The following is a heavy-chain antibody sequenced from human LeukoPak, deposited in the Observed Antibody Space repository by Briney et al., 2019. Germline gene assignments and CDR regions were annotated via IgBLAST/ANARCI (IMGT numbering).Heavy chain of an antibody. V-gene: IGHV3-23*01. J-gene: IGHJ3*02. D-gene: IGHD1-26*01. CDR1: GFTFSSYA. CDR3: AKDRSYPPQGAFDI. CDR2: ISGSGGST. Sequence: GGSLRLSCAASGFTFSSYAMSWVRQAPGKGLEWVSAISGSGGSTYYADSVKGRSTISRDNSKNTLYLQMNSLRAEDTAVCYCAKDRSYPPQGAFDIWGQGTMVTVSS.